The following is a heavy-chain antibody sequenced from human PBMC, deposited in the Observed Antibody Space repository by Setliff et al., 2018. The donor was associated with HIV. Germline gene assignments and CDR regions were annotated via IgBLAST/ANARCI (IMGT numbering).Heavy chain of an antibody. D-gene: IGHD3-22*01. Sequence: SETLSLTCTVSGGSITGYYWSWIRQPPGKGMEWIGYIYYNGGTNYNPSLKSRVTMLVDTPENHFTLKLTSVTAAGTAMYYCTRGIGGIGYYPDYWGQGTLVTVSS. CDR3: TRGIGGIGYYPDY. CDR1: GGSITGYY. J-gene: IGHJ4*02. CDR2: IYYNGGT. V-gene: IGHV4-59*01.